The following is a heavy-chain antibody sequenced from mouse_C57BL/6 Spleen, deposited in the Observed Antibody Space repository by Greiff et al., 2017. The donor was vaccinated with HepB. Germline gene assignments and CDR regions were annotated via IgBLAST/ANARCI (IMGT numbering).Heavy chain of an antibody. CDR3: ARSLPPFDY. J-gene: IGHJ2*01. Sequence: ESGPGLVKPSQSLSLTCSVTGYSITSGYYWNWIRQFPGNKLEWMGYISYDGSNNYNPSLKNRISITRDTSKNQFFLKLNSVTTEDTATYYCARSLPPFDYWGQGTTLTVSS. CDR1: GYSITSGYY. CDR2: ISYDGSN. V-gene: IGHV3-6*01.